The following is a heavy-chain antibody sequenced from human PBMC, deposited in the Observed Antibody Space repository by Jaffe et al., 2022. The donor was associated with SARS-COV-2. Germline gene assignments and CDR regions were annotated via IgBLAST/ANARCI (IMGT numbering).Heavy chain of an antibody. V-gene: IGHV4-38-2*02. Sequence: QVQLQESGPGLVKPSETLSLTCTVSGYSMSSGYYWGWIRQPPGKGLEWIGSMYHSGSTYYNLSLKSRVTLSVDTSVNQLSLKMRSVTAADAAIYYCARGLGSAGQKIDYWGQGILVTVSS. CDR2: MYHSGST. CDR1: GYSMSSGYY. CDR3: ARGLGSAGQKIDY. D-gene: IGHD6-13*01. J-gene: IGHJ4*02.